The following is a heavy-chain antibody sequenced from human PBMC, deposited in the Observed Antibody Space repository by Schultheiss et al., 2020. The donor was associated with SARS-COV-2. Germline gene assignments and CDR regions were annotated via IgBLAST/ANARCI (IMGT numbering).Heavy chain of an antibody. D-gene: IGHD3-10*01. V-gene: IGHV5-51*01. J-gene: IGHJ4*02. CDR1: GFTTEW. CDR3: ARPRSGFDYGSIDY. CDR2: IYPGDSDT. Sequence: GESLKISCKGSGFTTEWIAWVRQMPGKGLEWMGIIYPGDSDTRYSPSFEGQVTISVDKSITTAYLQWASLKASDTAMYYCARPRSGFDYGSIDYWGQGTLVTVSS.